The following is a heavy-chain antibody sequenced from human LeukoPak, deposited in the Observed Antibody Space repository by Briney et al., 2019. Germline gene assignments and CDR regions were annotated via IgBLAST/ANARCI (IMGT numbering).Heavy chain of an antibody. D-gene: IGHD5-12*01. J-gene: IGHJ4*02. CDR3: AKARIAATIYPKEVNFDY. CDR2: ITGGGGST. V-gene: IGHV3-23*01. Sequence: GGSLRLSCAATGFSFSSYAMSSVRQARGKGLEWVSTITGGGGSTYYADSVKGRFTISRDNSKDTFYLQMNTLRVEDTAVYYCAKARIAATIYPKEVNFDYWGQGTLVTVSS. CDR1: GFSFSSYA.